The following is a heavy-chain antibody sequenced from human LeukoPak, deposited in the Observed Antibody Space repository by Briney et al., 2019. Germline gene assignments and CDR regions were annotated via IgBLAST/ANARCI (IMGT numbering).Heavy chain of an antibody. J-gene: IGHJ3*01. Sequence: GESLKISCKGSGYKFSTYWIAWVRQMPGKGLEWMGIIYPDDSDTRYNPSFQGQVTISADKSASTAYLQWSSLRASDTAMYYCARPNITSYYDSRGYDGFDVWGQGTMVAVSS. D-gene: IGHD3-22*01. CDR1: GYKFSTYW. CDR3: ARPNITSYYDSRGYDGFDV. CDR2: IYPDDSDT. V-gene: IGHV5-51*01.